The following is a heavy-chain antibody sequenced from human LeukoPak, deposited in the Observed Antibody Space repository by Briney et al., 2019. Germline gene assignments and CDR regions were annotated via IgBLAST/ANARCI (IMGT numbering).Heavy chain of an antibody. CDR2: IHYNGNT. Sequence: PSETLSLTCTVSVGSMSSYYWNWIRQPPGKGLELIGHIHYNGNTNYNPSLKSGVTISVDTSKNQFSLKLSSVTAADTAVYYCARGYRSGWYRGCSDPWGQGTLVIVSS. J-gene: IGHJ5*02. CDR3: ARGYRSGWYRGCSDP. V-gene: IGHV4-59*01. D-gene: IGHD6-19*01. CDR1: VGSMSSYY.